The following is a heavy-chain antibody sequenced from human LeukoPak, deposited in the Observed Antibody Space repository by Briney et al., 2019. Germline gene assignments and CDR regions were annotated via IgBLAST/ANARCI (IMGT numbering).Heavy chain of an antibody. CDR1: GGSFSGYY. J-gene: IGHJ6*03. CDR3: ARGAYLRFLEWLPRRPTPYMDV. Sequence: SETLSLTCAVYGGSFSGYYWSWIRQPPGKGQEWIGEINHSGSTNYNPSLKSRVTISVDTSKNQFSLKLSSVTAADTAVYYCARGAYLRFLEWLPRRPTPYMDVWGKGTTVTVSS. V-gene: IGHV4-34*01. CDR2: INHSGST. D-gene: IGHD3-3*01.